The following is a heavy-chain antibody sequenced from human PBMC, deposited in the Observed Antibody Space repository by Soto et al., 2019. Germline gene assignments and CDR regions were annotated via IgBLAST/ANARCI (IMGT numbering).Heavy chain of an antibody. D-gene: IGHD4-4*01. V-gene: IGHV3-21*06. CDR3: ARDRTSGLYSNDDFDI. J-gene: IGHJ3*02. Sequence: GGSRRPSCPASGFTLDIYTMNWLRPAPGKGMEWVSSISSCSSYISYADSVKGRFIISRDNAKNSVYLQMISLGVEDTAVYYCARDRTSGLYSNDDFDIWGQGTMVTVSS. CDR1: GFTLDIYT. CDR2: ISSCSSYI.